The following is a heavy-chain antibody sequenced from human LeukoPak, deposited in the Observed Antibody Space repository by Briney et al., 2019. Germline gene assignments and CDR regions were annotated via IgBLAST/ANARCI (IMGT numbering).Heavy chain of an antibody. CDR3: AKNVVVKRYFDY. CDR1: GFTFSNHA. Sequence: PGGSLRLSCAASGFTFSNHAMSWVRQAPGKGLQWVSVISGSGRTTEYADSVKRRFIISRDNTKNTLSLQMNSLRVEDTAIYYCAKNVVVKRYFDYWGQGTLITVSS. D-gene: IGHD2-15*01. V-gene: IGHV3-23*01. CDR2: ISGSGRTT. J-gene: IGHJ4*02.